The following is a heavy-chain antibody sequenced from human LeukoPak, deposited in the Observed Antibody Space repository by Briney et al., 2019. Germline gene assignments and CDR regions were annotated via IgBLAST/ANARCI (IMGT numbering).Heavy chain of an antibody. CDR3: ARELWFANAPGSWLDP. CDR2: ISNSGST. Sequence: SQTLSRTCVVSGDSISSGAYSWSWLRQPPGKGLEWIGYISNSGSTFYNPSLRSRVTISVDNSKNQFSLRLSSVTAADTAVYYCARELWFANAPGSWLDPWGQGTLVTVSS. CDR1: GDSISSGAYS. V-gene: IGHV4-30-2*01. D-gene: IGHD2-21*01. J-gene: IGHJ5*02.